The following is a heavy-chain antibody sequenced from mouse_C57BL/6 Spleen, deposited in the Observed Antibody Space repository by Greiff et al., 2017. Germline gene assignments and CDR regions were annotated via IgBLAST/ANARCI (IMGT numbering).Heavy chain of an antibody. Sequence: VQLQQPGAELVKPGASVKLSCKASGYTFTSYWMQWVKQRPGQGLEWIGEIDPSDSYTNYNQKFKGKATLTVDTSSSTAYMQLSSLTSEDSAVYYCARRGYDWGQGTTLTVSS. CDR2: IDPSDSYT. CDR1: GYTFTSYW. D-gene: IGHD3-1*01. CDR3: ARRGYD. V-gene: IGHV1-50*01. J-gene: IGHJ2*01.